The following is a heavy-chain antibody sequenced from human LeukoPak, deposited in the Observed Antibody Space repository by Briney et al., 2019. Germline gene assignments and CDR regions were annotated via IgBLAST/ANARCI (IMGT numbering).Heavy chain of an antibody. CDR3: ARGGRVSSSWSSSV. CDR1: GYTFSNYG. V-gene: IGHV1-18*01. CDR2: ISAYNNNT. D-gene: IGHD2-2*01. Sequence: ASVKVSCKTSGYTFSNYGVSWVRQAPGQGLEWMGWISAYNNNTNYAQKFQGRLTMTTDTSTSTAYMELRSLRSEDTAVYHCARGGRVSSSWSSSVWGQGTLITVST. J-gene: IGHJ4*02.